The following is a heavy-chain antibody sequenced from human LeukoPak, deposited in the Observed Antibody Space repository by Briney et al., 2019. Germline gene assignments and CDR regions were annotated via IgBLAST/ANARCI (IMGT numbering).Heavy chain of an antibody. Sequence: SETLSLTCAVYGGSFSGHYWSWIRQPPGKGLEWIGEINHSGSTNYNPSLKSRVTISVDTSKNQFSLKLSSVTAADTAVYYCARAPLVGPFDYWGQGTLVTVSS. CDR3: ARAPLVGPFDY. CDR2: INHSGST. V-gene: IGHV4-34*01. CDR1: GGSFSGHY. J-gene: IGHJ4*02. D-gene: IGHD3-10*01.